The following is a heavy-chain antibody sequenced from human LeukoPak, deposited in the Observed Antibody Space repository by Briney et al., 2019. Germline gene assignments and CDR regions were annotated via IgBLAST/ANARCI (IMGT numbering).Heavy chain of an antibody. CDR2: IQQDGSEK. J-gene: IGHJ4*02. Sequence: GGSLTLSCAASGFTFNGYWMSWVRQAPGKGLEGVANIQQDGSEKKYVDSVKGRFTISRDNAKNSLYLQMDSLRAEDTAVYYCVRLRYTYGKNFDCWGQGTLVTVSS. CDR1: GFTFNGYW. V-gene: IGHV3-7*01. CDR3: VRLRYTYGKNFDC. D-gene: IGHD5-18*01.